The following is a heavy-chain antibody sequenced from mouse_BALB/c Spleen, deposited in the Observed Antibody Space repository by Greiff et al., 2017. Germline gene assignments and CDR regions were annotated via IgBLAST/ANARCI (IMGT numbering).Heavy chain of an antibody. CDR2: IWGDGST. CDR1: GFSLTNSG. V-gene: IGHV2-6-6*01. J-gene: IGHJ1*01. CDR3: AKITTVVADWYFDV. D-gene: IGHD1-1*01. Sequence: VKLMESGPGLVAPSQSLSITCTVSGFSLTNSGVHWVRQSPGKGLEWLGVIWGDGSTNYNSAFKSRLSISKDNSKSQVFLKMNSLQTDDTARYYCAKITTVVADWYFDVWGAGTTVTVSS.